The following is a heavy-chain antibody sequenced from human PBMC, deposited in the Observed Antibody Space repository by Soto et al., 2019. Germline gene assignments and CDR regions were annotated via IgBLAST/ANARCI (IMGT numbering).Heavy chain of an antibody. V-gene: IGHV3-23*01. J-gene: IGHJ4*02. Sequence: EVQLLESGGGLVQPGGSLRLSCVGSGFTFSSYDMTWVRQVPGKGLAWVSSFSFYVRRDNTYYADSVKGRFTISRDNSRTTVYLQMDNLRGEYTAVYYCAKSLYNDTCGQNDHWGQGTMGTVSP. CDR2: FSFYVRRDNT. CDR3: AKSLYNDTCGQNDH. CDR1: GFTFSSYD. D-gene: IGHD1-1*01.